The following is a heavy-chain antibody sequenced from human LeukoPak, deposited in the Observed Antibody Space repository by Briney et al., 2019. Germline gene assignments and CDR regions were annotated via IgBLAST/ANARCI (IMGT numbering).Heavy chain of an antibody. V-gene: IGHV3-9*01. Sequence: GRSLRLSCAASGFTFGDYAMHWVRQAPGKGLEWVSGISWNSGSIGYADSVKGRFTISRDNAKNSLYLQMNSLRAEDTALYYCAKDIAVLIGLELDYWGQGTLVTVSS. CDR3: AKDIAVLIGLELDY. CDR2: ISWNSGSI. J-gene: IGHJ4*02. CDR1: GFTFGDYA.